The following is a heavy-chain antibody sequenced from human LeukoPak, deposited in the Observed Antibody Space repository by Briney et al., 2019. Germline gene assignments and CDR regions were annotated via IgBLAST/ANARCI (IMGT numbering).Heavy chain of an antibody. CDR1: GFMFSDYG. J-gene: IGHJ6*03. D-gene: IGHD3-10*01. V-gene: IGHV3-33*06. CDR2: IWYDGSNI. CDR3: AKEGDRGEALYYYYMDV. Sequence: PGRSLRLSCAASGFMFSDYGMHWVRQAPGKGLEWVAAIWYDGSNIFYADSVKGRFTIPRDNSKNALYLQMNSLRAEDTADYYCAKEGDRGEALYYYYMDVWGNGTTVTVSS.